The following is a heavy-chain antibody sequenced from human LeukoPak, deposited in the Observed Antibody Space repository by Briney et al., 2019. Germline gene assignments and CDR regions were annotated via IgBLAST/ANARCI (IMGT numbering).Heavy chain of an antibody. CDR2: INHSGST. CDR3: ARGPSAAAASFDY. J-gene: IGHJ4*02. D-gene: IGHD6-13*01. CDR1: GGSFSGYY. Sequence: SETLSLTCAVYGGSFSGYYWSWIRQPPGKGLEWIGEINHSGSTNYNPSLKSRVTISVDTSKNQFSLKLSSVTAAVTAVYYCARGPSAAAASFDYWGQGTLVTVSS. V-gene: IGHV4-34*01.